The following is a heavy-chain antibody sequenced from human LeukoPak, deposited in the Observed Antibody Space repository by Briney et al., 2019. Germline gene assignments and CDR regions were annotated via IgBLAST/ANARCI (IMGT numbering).Heavy chain of an antibody. J-gene: IGHJ4*02. CDR1: GFTFSSYA. V-gene: IGHV3-64*01. CDR2: ISSNGGST. D-gene: IGHD3-22*01. CDR3: ARDDSSGLRPYHFEY. Sequence: PGGSLRLSCAASGFTFSSYAMHWVRQAPGKGLEYVSAISSNGGSTYYANSVKGRFTISRDNSKNTLYLQMGSLRVEDMAVYYCARDDSSGLRPYHFEYWGQGTLVTVSS.